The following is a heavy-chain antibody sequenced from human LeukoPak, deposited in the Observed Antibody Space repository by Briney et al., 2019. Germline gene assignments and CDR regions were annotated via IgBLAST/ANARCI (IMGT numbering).Heavy chain of an antibody. V-gene: IGHV1-18*01. CDR1: GYTFTSYG. CDR2: ISAYNGNT. J-gene: IGHJ5*02. Sequence: GASVKVSCKASGYTFTSYGISWVRQAPGQGLEWMGWISAYNGNTNYAQKLQGRVTMTTDTSTSTAYMELRSLRSDDTAVYYCARSLCSSTSCYTPWFDPWGQGTLVTVSS. D-gene: IGHD2-2*02. CDR3: ARSLCSSTSCYTPWFDP.